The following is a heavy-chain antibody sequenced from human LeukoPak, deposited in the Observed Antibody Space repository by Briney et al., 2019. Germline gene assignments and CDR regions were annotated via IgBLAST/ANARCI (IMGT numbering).Heavy chain of an antibody. J-gene: IGHJ2*01. CDR2: IYYSGST. CDR1: GGSISSYY. V-gene: IGHV4-59*08. Sequence: PSETLSLTCTVSGGSISSYYWSWIRQPPGKGLEWIGYIYYSGSTNYNPSLKSRVTISVDTSKNQFSLKLSSVTAADTAVYYCARRSCSGGSCYPRPYWYFDLWGRGTLVTVSS. D-gene: IGHD2-15*01. CDR3: ARRSCSGGSCYPRPYWYFDL.